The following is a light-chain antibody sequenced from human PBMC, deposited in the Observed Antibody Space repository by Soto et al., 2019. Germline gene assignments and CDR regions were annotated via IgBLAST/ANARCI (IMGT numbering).Light chain of an antibody. CDR3: QQYAGSPPWT. V-gene: IGKV3-20*01. J-gene: IGKJ1*01. CDR1: QSITSHY. Sequence: ELVLTQSPGTLSLAPGGSATLSCSAIQSITSHYLAWYQHKPGQAPRLLIHGASSRATGIPDRFSGSGSGTDFSLTISGLEPEDFAVYYCQQYAGSPPWTVGPGTQVEIK. CDR2: GAS.